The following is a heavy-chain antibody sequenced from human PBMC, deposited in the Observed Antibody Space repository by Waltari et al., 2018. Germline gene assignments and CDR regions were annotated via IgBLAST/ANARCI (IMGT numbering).Heavy chain of an antibody. CDR2: ISYDGSNK. J-gene: IGHJ4*02. CDR1: GFTFSTYA. D-gene: IGHD3-10*01. Sequence: QVQLVESGGGVVQPGRSLRLSCAASGFTFSTYAMHWVRQAPGKGLEWVAVISYDGSNKYYADSVKGRFIISRDNSKNTLYLYMNSLREEDTALYYCAREKLRGVKSFDYWGQGTLVTVSS. V-gene: IGHV3-30*01. CDR3: AREKLRGVKSFDY.